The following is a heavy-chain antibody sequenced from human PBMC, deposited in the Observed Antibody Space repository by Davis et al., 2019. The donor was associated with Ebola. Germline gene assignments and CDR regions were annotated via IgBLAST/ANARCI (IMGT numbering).Heavy chain of an antibody. D-gene: IGHD2-15*01. CDR1: GGSITSSNW. CDR2: IYHSGST. J-gene: IGHJ5*02. V-gene: IGHV4-4*02. Sequence: GSLRLSCAVSGGSITSSNWWRRVRQPPGKGLEWIGEIYHSGSTNYNPSLKSRITTSVDSSKNQFSLKLRSVTAADTAIYYCARRQRYCSGGSCNNWFDPWDQGTLVTVSS. CDR3: ARRQRYCSGGSCNNWFDP.